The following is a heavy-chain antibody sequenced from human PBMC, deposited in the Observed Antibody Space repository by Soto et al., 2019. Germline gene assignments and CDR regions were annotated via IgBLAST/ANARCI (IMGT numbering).Heavy chain of an antibody. CDR3: AREITIFGVVSVPYYYGMDV. Sequence: ASVKVSCKASGYTFTSYGISWVRQAPGQGLEWMGWISAYNGNTNYAQKLQGRVTMTTDTSTSTAYMELRGLRSDDTAVYYCAREITIFGVVSVPYYYGMDVWGQGTTVTVSS. CDR2: ISAYNGNT. CDR1: GYTFTSYG. V-gene: IGHV1-18*01. D-gene: IGHD3-3*01. J-gene: IGHJ6*02.